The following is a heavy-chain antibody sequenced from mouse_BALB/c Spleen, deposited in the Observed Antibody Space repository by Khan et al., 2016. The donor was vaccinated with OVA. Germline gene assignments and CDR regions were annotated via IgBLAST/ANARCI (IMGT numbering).Heavy chain of an antibody. D-gene: IGHD2-10*01. CDR3: ARQPYYHYNIMDF. Sequence: VKVVESGPGLAAPSQSLSITCTISGFSLTNYGVHWVRQPPGKGLEWLVVIWSDGSTTYNAALKSRLTITKANSQSHVFLQANSRQTDDTAIYFCARQPYYHYNIMDFWGQGTSVTVSS. J-gene: IGHJ4*01. V-gene: IGHV2-6-1*01. CDR2: IWSDGST. CDR1: GFSLTNYG.